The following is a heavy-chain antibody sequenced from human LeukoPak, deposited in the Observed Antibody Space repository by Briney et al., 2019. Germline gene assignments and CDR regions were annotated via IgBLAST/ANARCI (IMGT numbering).Heavy chain of an antibody. J-gene: IGHJ4*02. D-gene: IGHD6-13*01. V-gene: IGHV1-2*02. CDR1: GYTFTGYY. CDR2: INPNSGGT. CDR3: ARTLSRIAAAGNY. Sequence: ASVKVSCKASGYTFTGYYMHWVRQAPGQGLEWMGWINPNSGGTNYAQKFQGRVTMTRDTSISTAYMELSRLRSDDTAVYYCARTLSRIAAAGNYWGQGTLVTVSS.